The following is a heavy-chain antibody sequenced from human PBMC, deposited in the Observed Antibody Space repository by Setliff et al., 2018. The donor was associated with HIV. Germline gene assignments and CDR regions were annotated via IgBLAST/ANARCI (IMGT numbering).Heavy chain of an antibody. CDR3: TRSTTAD. CDR2: IIPIFGTA. CDR1: GGTFSSYA. V-gene: IGHV1-69*05. Sequence: ASVKVSCKASGGTFSSYAISWVRQAPGQGLEWMGGIIPIFGTANYAQKLQGRVTMTTDTSTSTAYMELRSLRSDDTAVYYCTRSTTADWGQGTMVTVSS. D-gene: IGHD4-17*01. J-gene: IGHJ4*02.